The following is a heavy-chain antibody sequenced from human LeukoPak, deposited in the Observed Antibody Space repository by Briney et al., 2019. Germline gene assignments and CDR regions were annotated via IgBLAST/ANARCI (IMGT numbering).Heavy chain of an antibody. Sequence: SETLSLTCTVSGGSISSYYWSWIRQPPGKGLEWIGYIYYSGSTNYNPSLKSRVTMSVDTSKNQFSLKLSSVTAADTAVYYCARAAYYCSSTSCYHNWFDPWGQGTLVTVSS. J-gene: IGHJ5*02. CDR3: ARAAYYCSSTSCYHNWFDP. V-gene: IGHV4-59*12. CDR2: IYYSGST. D-gene: IGHD2-2*01. CDR1: GGSISSYY.